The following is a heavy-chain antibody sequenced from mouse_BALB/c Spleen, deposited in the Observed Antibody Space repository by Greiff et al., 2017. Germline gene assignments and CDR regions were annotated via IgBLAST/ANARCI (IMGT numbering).Heavy chain of an antibody. CDR1: GYSFTGYT. V-gene: IGHV1-18*01. Sequence: EVQRVESGPELVKPGASMKISCKASGYSFTGYTMNWVKQSHGKNLEWIGLINPYNGGTSYNQKFKGKATLTVDKSSSTAYMELLSLTSEDSAVYYCASYYYGSSFDYWGQGTTLTVSS. J-gene: IGHJ2*01. CDR3: ASYYYGSSFDY. CDR2: INPYNGGT. D-gene: IGHD1-1*01.